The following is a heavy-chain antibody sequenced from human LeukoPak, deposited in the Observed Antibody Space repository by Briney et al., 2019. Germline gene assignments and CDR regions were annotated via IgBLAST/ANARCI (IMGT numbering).Heavy chain of an antibody. Sequence: SETLSLTCAVSGGSISSSNWWSWVRQPPGKGLEWIGEIYHSGSTNYNPSLKSRVTISVDKSKNQFSLKLSSVTAADTAVYYCARDRATYYYDSSADPPPHRGDWFDPWGQGTLVTVSS. D-gene: IGHD3-22*01. V-gene: IGHV4-4*02. CDR2: IYHSGST. CDR3: ARDRATYYYDSSADPPPHRGDWFDP. J-gene: IGHJ5*02. CDR1: GGSISSSNW.